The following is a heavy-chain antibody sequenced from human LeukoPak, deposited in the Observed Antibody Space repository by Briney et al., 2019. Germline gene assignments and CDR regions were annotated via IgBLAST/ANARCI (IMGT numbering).Heavy chain of an antibody. V-gene: IGHV4-4*02. J-gene: IGHJ4*02. CDR1: GGSISSSNW. CDR3: ARRDGYNHGTFDY. Sequence: SETLSLTCAVSGGSISSSNWWSWVRQPPGKGLEWIGEIYHSGSTNYNPSLKSRVTISVDKSKNQFSLKLSSVTAADTAVYYCARRDGYNHGTFDYWGQGTLVTVSS. CDR2: IYHSGST. D-gene: IGHD5-24*01.